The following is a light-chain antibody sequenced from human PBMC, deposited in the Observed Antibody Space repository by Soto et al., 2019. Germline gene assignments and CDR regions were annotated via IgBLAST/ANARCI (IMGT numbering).Light chain of an antibody. CDR3: QTWGTGFQV. J-gene: IGLJ2*01. CDR2: LDNDGSH. Sequence: QLVLTQSPSASASLGASVRLTCTLSSGHSSYAIAWHHQQPEKGPRFLMRLDNDGSHIKGDGIPDRFSGSSSGAERYLTISSLQSEDEADYYCQTWGTGFQVFGGGTKLTVL. V-gene: IGLV4-69*01. CDR1: SGHSSYA.